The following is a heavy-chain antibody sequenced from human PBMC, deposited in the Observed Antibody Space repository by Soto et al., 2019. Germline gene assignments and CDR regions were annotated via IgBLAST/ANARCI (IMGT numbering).Heavy chain of an antibody. D-gene: IGHD6-13*01. CDR1: GFTFSSYG. CDR2: IWYDGSNK. Sequence: GGSLRLSCAASGFTFSSYGMHWVRQAPGKGLEWVAVIWYDGSNKYYADSVKGRFTISRDNSKNTLYLQMNSLRAEDTAVYYCARGVAEAGNWFDPWGQGTLVTVSS. V-gene: IGHV3-33*01. J-gene: IGHJ5*02. CDR3: ARGVAEAGNWFDP.